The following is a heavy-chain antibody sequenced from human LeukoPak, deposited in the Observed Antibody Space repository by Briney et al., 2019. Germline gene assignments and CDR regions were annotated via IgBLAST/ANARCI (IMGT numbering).Heavy chain of an antibody. D-gene: IGHD5-18*01. J-gene: IGHJ4*02. CDR1: GFTVSSNY. Sequence: GGSLRLSCAASGFTVSSNYMSWVRQAPGKGLEWVSVIYSGGSTCYADSVKGRFTISRDNSKNTLYLQMNSLRAEDTAVYYCARDRSYGSYYFDYWGQGTLVTVSS. CDR2: IYSGGST. CDR3: ARDRSYGSYYFDY. V-gene: IGHV3-53*01.